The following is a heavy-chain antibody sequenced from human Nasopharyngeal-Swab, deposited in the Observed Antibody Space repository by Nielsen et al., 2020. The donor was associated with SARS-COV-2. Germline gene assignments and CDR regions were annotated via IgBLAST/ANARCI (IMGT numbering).Heavy chain of an antibody. CDR1: GFTFSNYA. CDR3: AKDGCPRSGECQFEN. D-gene: IGHD2-15*01. Sequence: GESLKISCAASGFTFSNYAVSWVRQAPGKGLEWVSTIFNNGGSTYYADAVKGRFTISRDNSKNTLYLQMDGLRVEDTAVYYCAKDGCPRSGECQFENWGQGTLATVSS. V-gene: IGHV3-23*01. CDR2: IFNNGGST. J-gene: IGHJ4*02.